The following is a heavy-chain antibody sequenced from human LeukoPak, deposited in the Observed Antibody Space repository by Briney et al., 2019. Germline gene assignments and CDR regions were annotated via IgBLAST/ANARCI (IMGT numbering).Heavy chain of an antibody. CDR2: INHSGST. J-gene: IGHJ4*02. CDR3: ARLYYDYVWGSYRSTYFDY. Sequence: SETLSLTCAVYGGSFSGYYWSWIRQPPGKGLEWIGEINHSGSTNYNPSLKSRVTISVDTSKNQFSLKLSSVTAADTAVYYCARLYYDYVWGSYRSTYFDYWGQGTLVTVSS. D-gene: IGHD3-16*02. V-gene: IGHV4-34*01. CDR1: GGSFSGYY.